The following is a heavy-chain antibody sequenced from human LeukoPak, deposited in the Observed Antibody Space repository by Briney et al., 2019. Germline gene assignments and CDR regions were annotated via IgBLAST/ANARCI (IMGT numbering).Heavy chain of an antibody. Sequence: PSETLSLTCDVSGGSIDSTNWWNWVRQPPGKGLEWIGEIHHDGRINYNPSLKSRVTLPVDTSKNQFSLKLSSVTAADTAVYYCARARDRAMIVNWGQGTLVTVSS. J-gene: IGHJ4*02. CDR3: ARARDRAMIVN. D-gene: IGHD3-22*01. V-gene: IGHV4/OR15-8*01. CDR1: GGSIDSTNW. CDR2: IHHDGRI.